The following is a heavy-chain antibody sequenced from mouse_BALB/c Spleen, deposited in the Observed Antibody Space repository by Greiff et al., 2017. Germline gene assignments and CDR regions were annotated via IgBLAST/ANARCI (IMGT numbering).Heavy chain of an antibody. Sequence: EVKLVESGPGLVKPSQSLSLTCTVTGYSITSDYAWNWIRQFPGNKLEWMGYISYSGSTSYNPSLKSRISITRDTSKNQFFLQLNSVTTEDTATYYCARVPYGSNWYFDVWGAGTTVTVSS. V-gene: IGHV3-2*02. CDR3: ARVPYGSNWYFDV. CDR1: GYSITSDYA. D-gene: IGHD1-1*01. CDR2: ISYSGST. J-gene: IGHJ1*01.